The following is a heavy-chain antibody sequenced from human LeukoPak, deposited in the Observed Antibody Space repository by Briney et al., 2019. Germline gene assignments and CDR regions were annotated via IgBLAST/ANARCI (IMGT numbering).Heavy chain of an antibody. CDR1: GFTFDDYA. CDR3: AKDRNYDILTGYPHFDY. Sequence: GRSLRFSCAASGFTFDDYAMHWVRQAPGNGLEWVSGISWNSGSIGYADSVKGRFTISRDNAKNSLYLQMNSLRAEDTALYYCAKDRNYDILTGYPHFDYWGQGTLVTVSS. CDR2: ISWNSGSI. J-gene: IGHJ4*02. D-gene: IGHD3-9*01. V-gene: IGHV3-9*01.